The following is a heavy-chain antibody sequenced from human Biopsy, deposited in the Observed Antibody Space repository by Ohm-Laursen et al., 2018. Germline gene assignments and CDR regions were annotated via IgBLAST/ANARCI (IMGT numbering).Heavy chain of an antibody. CDR2: ISGSGGNT. V-gene: IGHV3-23*01. D-gene: IGHD2-2*02. CDR3: AKGGYCTTSSCYMDLDY. CDR1: GFPFTGFS. Sequence: GSLRLSCAASGFPFTGFSMDWVRQAPGKGLEWVSTISGSGGNTYYADSVRGRFTVSRDGSKSTLYLQMSSLSAEDAAFYYCAKGGYCTTSSCYMDLDYWGQGTLVTVSS. J-gene: IGHJ4*02.